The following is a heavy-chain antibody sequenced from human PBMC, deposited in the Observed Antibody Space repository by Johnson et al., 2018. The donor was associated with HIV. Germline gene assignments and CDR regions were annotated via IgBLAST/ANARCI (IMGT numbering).Heavy chain of an antibody. J-gene: IGHJ3*02. CDR3: ARDQLGSKFELSFYAVDM. CDR1: GFTFNKNG. V-gene: IGHV3-30*02. CDR2: IRADGSSK. D-gene: IGHD3-16*02. Sequence: QMLLVESGGGVVHPGGSLRLSCAASGFTFNKNGMQWVRQAPGTGLEWVAYIRADGSSKYYADSVKGRFIISRDNAKNSLYLQMHSLRPEDTAFYYCARDQLGSKFELSFYAVDMWGQGTLVTVSS.